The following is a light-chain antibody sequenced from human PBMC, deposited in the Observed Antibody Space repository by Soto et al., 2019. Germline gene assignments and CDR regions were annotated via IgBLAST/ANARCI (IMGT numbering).Light chain of an antibody. J-gene: IGKJ4*01. CDR1: QSVSSN. V-gene: IGKV3-15*01. CDR3: QQYDNWPLT. CDR2: AAS. Sequence: EIVMTQSPATLSVSPGERATLSSRARQSVSSNLAWYQQKPGQAPRLLIYAASTRATGIPARFSGSGSATEFTLTISSLQSEDFAVYYCQQYDNWPLTFGGGTKVEIQ.